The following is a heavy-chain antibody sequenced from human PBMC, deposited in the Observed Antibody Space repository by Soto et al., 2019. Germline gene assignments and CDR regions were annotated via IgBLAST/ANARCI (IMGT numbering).Heavy chain of an antibody. Sequence: GGSLRLSCAASGFTFSNAWMNWVRQAPGKGLEWVGRIKSKTDGGTTDYAAPVKGRFTISRDDSKNTLYLQMNSLKTEDTAVYYCTTAYYDFWSGYYGAFDIWGQGTMVTVS. J-gene: IGHJ3*02. V-gene: IGHV3-15*07. D-gene: IGHD3-3*01. CDR3: TTAYYDFWSGYYGAFDI. CDR2: IKSKTDGGTT. CDR1: GFTFSNAW.